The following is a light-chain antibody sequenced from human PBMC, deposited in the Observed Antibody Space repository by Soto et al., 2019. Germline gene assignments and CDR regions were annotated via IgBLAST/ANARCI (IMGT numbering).Light chain of an antibody. J-gene: IGKJ4*02. V-gene: IGKV3-15*01. CDR2: GAS. Sequence: EVVMTQSPAALSVSLGDRAPLSCRASQSVSSNLAWYQQKPGQGPRLLIYGASTRATGIPARFSGSGSVTEFTLTISSLQSEDFAVYSCQQYNNWPLTFGGGTKVEIK. CDR3: QQYNNWPLT. CDR1: QSVSSN.